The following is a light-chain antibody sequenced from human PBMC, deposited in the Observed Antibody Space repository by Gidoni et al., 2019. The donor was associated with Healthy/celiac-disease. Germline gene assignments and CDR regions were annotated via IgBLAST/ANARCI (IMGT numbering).Light chain of an antibody. CDR1: HRVSSSY. Sequence: IVLTQSPGTLSLSPGERATLSCRSRHRVSSSYLAWYQQKPGPAPRRLIYGASSRATGIPDRFSGSGSGTDFTLTISRLEPEDFAVYYCQQYGSSPPITFGQGTRLEIK. V-gene: IGKV3-20*01. CDR2: GAS. CDR3: QQYGSSPPIT. J-gene: IGKJ5*01.